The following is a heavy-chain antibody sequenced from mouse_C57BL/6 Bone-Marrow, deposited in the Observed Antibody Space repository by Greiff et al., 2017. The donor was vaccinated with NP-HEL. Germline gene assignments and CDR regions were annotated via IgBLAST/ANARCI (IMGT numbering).Heavy chain of an antibody. CDR3: AKGPYYYGSSPYWYFDV. Sequence: QVHVKQSGPELVKPGASVKISCKASGYAFSSSWMNWVKQRPGKGLEWIGRIYPGDGDTNYNGKFKGKATLTADKSSSTAYMQLSSLTSEDSAVYFCAKGPYYYGSSPYWYFDVWGTGTTVTVSS. J-gene: IGHJ1*03. CDR1: GYAFSSSW. V-gene: IGHV1-82*01. CDR2: IYPGDGDT. D-gene: IGHD1-1*01.